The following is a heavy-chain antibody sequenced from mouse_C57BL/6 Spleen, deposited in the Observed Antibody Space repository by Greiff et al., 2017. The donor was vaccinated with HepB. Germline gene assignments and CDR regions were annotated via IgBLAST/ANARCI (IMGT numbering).Heavy chain of an antibody. Sequence: QVQLQQPGAELVMPGASVKLSCKASGYTFTSYWMHWVKQRPGQGLEWIGEIDPSDSYTNYNQKFKGKSTLTVDKSSSTAYMQLSSLTSEDSAVYYCARRYYVSSCDYWGQGTTLTVSS. J-gene: IGHJ2*01. CDR3: ARRYYVSSCDY. V-gene: IGHV1-69*01. CDR2: IDPSDSYT. D-gene: IGHD1-1*01. CDR1: GYTFTSYW.